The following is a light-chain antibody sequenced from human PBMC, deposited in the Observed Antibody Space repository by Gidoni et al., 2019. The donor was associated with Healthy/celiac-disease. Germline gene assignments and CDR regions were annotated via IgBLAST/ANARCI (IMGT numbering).Light chain of an antibody. J-gene: IGKJ3*01. CDR1: QGISSA. CDR2: DAS. Sequence: AIQSTHSPSSLSASVGDRVTITCRASQGISSALAWYQQKPGKAPKLLIYDASSLESGVPSRFSGSGSGTDFTLTISSLQPEDFATYYCQQFNSYPRTFXPXTKVDIK. V-gene: IGKV1-13*02. CDR3: QQFNSYPRT.